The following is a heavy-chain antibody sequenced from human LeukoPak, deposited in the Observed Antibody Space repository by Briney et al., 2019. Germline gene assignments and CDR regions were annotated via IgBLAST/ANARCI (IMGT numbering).Heavy chain of an antibody. CDR1: GFTFSGYA. V-gene: IGHV3-23*01. J-gene: IGHJ3*02. CDR3: AKGRINHEGAFDI. CDR2: ISGSGGST. D-gene: IGHD2-15*01. Sequence: PGGSLRLSCAASGFTFSGYAMSWVRQAPGKGLEWVSAISGSGGSTYYADSVKGRFTISRDNSKKMLYLQMNSLRGDDTAVYFCAKGRINHEGAFDIWGQGTLVTVSS.